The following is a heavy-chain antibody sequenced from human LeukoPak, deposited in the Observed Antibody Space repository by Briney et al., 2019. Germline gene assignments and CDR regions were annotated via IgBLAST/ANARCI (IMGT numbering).Heavy chain of an antibody. CDR2: ISGSGGST. J-gene: IGHJ5*02. CDR1: GFTFSSYA. D-gene: IGHD2-21*02. CDR3: ARAALVTTSPDP. Sequence: GGSLRLSCAASGFTFSSYAMSWVRQAPGKGLEWVSAISGSGGSTYYADSVKGRFTISRDNSKNTLYLQMSSLRGEDTAVYCCARAALVTTSPDPWGQGTLVIVSS. V-gene: IGHV3-23*01.